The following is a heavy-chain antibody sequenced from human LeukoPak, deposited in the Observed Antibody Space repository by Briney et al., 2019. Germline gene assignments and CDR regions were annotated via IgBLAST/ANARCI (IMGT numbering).Heavy chain of an antibody. Sequence: ASVKVSCKASGYTFTTYYIHWLRQAPGQGLVWMGIINPTGGSTTYAQKFQGRVTMTRDTATSTVFMEANSLRSEDTGVYYCALYSSPWYWGQGTLVTVSS. V-gene: IGHV1-46*01. J-gene: IGHJ4*02. D-gene: IGHD6-13*01. CDR3: ALYSSPWY. CDR2: INPTGGST. CDR1: GYTFTTYY.